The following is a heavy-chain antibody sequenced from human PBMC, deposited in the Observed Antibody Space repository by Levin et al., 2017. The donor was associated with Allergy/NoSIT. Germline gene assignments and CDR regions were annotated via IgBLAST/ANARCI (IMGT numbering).Heavy chain of an antibody. CDR3: ARDMAASGSGYFDY. CDR2: IYYSGST. V-gene: IGHV4-61*01. CDR1: GDSVSSGRYY. J-gene: IGHJ4*02. Sequence: SCTVSGDSVSSGRYYWNWIRQPPGKGLEWIGYIYYSGSTNYNPSLKSRVTISVDTSKKQFSLKLSSVTAADTAVYYCARDMAASGSGYFDYWGQGTLVTVSS. D-gene: IGHD6-19*01.